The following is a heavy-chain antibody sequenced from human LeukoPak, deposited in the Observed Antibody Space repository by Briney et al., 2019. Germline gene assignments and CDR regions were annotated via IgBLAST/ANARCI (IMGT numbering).Heavy chain of an antibody. D-gene: IGHD2-15*01. CDR2: IYHSGST. CDR3: ARQYSSGATE. J-gene: IGHJ4*02. V-gene: IGHV4-38-2*01. Sequence: SETLSLTCSVSGYSISSGYYWGWIRQPPGKGLEWIGSIYHSGSTYYNPSLKSRVTISVDTSKNQFSLKLSSVTAADTAVYYCARQYSSGATEWGQGTLVTVSS. CDR1: GYSISSGYY.